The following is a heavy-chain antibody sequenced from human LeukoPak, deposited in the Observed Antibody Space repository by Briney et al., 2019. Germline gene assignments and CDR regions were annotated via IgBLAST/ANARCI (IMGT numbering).Heavy chain of an antibody. V-gene: IGHV4-59*11. CDR3: ARGTGYGNDY. CDR2: IYYSGST. Sequence: SETLSLTCTVSGGSLSRHNRSCVRRPPGKRLEWIGYIYYSGSTNYKPSLKSRVTISVDTSKNQFSLKLSSVTAADTAVYYCARGTGYGNDYWGQGTLVTVSS. D-gene: IGHD4-17*01. J-gene: IGHJ4*02. CDR1: GGSLSRHN.